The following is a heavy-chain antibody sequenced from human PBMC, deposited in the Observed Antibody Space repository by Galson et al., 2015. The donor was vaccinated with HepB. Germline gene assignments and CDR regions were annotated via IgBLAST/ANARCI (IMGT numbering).Heavy chain of an antibody. V-gene: IGHV3-64*01. CDR1: XFTFSTYI. CDR3: AREQSGSCCSFDS. CDR2: ITGDGGAT. D-gene: IGHD2-15*01. J-gene: IGHJ4*02. Sequence: SLRLSXAAXXFTFSTYIMHWVRQAPGKGLEYVSGITGDGGATYYASSVKDRFTILRDNSKNTVSLQMGSLRPEDMAIYYCAREQSGSCCSFDSWGQGALVTVSS.